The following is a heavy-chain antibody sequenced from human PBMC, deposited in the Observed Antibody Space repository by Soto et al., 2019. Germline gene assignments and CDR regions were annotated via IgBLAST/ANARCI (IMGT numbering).Heavy chain of an antibody. CDR2: MDYSGST. J-gene: IGHJ4*02. D-gene: IGHD5-12*01. V-gene: IGHV4-39*01. CDR3: ARRQWLRSFDC. Sequence: SETLSVTCTVSGGSISASSYYWGWIRQPPGKGLEWIGSMDYSGSTYYNPSLKSRVTISVDTSKNQFSLKLSSLTAADTAVYYCARRQWLRSFDCWGQGTLVTVSS. CDR1: GGSISASSYY.